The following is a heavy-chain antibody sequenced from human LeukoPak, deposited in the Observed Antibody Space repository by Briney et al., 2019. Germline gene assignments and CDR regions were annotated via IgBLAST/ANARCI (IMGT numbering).Heavy chain of an antibody. CDR2: ISSSSSYI. CDR1: GFTFSSYS. J-gene: IGHJ4*02. V-gene: IGHV3-21*01. D-gene: IGHD1-26*01. CDR3: AREGSGSYDY. Sequence: PGGSLRLSCAASGFTFSSYSMNWVRQAPGKGLEWVSSISSSSSYICYADSVKGRFTISRDNAKNSLYLQMNSLRAEDTAVYYCAREGSGSYDYWGQGTLVTVSS.